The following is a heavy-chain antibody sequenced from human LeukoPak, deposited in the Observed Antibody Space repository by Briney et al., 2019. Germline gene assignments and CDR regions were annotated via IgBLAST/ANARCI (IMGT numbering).Heavy chain of an antibody. V-gene: IGHV1-69*04. CDR1: GGTFSSYA. CDR2: IIPILGIA. CDR3: ARGPQGGSCYDY. J-gene: IGHJ4*02. Sequence: SVKVSCKASGGTFSSYAISWVRQAPGQGLEWMGRIIPILGIANYAQKFQGRVTITADKPTSTAYMELSSLRSEDTAVYYCARGPQGGSCYDYWGQGTLVTVSS. D-gene: IGHD2-15*01.